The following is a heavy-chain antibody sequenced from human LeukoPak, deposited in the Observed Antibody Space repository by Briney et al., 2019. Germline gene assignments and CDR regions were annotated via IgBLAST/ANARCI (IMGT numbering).Heavy chain of an antibody. CDR3: ARRVRGVPFDY. Sequence: PSETLSLTCTVSGGSISSYYWSWIRQPPGKGLEWIGGIYYSGSTDYNPSLQSRVTISADTSKNQFSLRLSSVTAADTAVYYCARRVRGVPFDYWGQGTLVTVSS. D-gene: IGHD3-10*01. V-gene: IGHV4-59*05. CDR2: IYYSGST. J-gene: IGHJ4*02. CDR1: GGSISSYY.